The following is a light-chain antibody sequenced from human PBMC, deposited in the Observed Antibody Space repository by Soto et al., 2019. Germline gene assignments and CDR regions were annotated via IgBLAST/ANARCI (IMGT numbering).Light chain of an antibody. CDR2: KAS. CDR1: QHVGYW. J-gene: IGKJ1*01. CDR3: QQYEAYPWT. Sequence: DIQMTQSPSTLSLSVGDRVIITCRASQHVGYWLAWYQQKPGKAPNLLIYKASSLQSGVPSRFSGSGSGTEFTLPISSLQPDDSATYYCQQYEAYPWTFGQGTKVEI. V-gene: IGKV1-5*03.